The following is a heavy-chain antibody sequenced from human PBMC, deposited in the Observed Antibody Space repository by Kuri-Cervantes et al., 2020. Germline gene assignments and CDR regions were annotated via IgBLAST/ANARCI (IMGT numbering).Heavy chain of an antibody. CDR2: IYYSGST. Sequence: SETLSLTCTVFGGSISSSSYYWGWIRQPPGKGLEWIGSIYYSGSTYYNPSLKSRVTISVDTSKNQFSLKLSSVTAADTAVYYCARHVGTPHYYYGSGSFDYYFDYWGQGTLVTVSS. J-gene: IGHJ4*02. D-gene: IGHD3-10*01. V-gene: IGHV4-39*01. CDR3: ARHVGTPHYYYGSGSFDYYFDY. CDR1: GGSISSSSYY.